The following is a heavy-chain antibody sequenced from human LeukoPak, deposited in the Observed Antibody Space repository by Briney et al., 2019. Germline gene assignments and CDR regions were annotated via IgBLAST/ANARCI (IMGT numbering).Heavy chain of an antibody. CDR3: AKDRGQLWLPFDY. V-gene: IGHV3-23*01. D-gene: IGHD5-18*01. J-gene: IGHJ4*02. Sequence: GGSLSLSCAASGFTFSSYAMSWVRQAPGKGLEWDSAISGSGGSTYYADSVKGRFTISRDNSKNTLYLQMNSLRAEDTAVYYCAKDRGQLWLPFDYWGQGTLVTVSS. CDR1: GFTFSSYA. CDR2: ISGSGGST.